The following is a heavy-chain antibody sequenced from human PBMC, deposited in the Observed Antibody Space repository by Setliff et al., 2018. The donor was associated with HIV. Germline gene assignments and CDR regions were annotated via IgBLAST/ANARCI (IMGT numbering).Heavy chain of an antibody. V-gene: IGHV3-30*02. CDR1: GFTFSYYG. D-gene: IGHD6-13*01. CDR3: AKDPNSSWHVGFYNYGMDV. J-gene: IGHJ6*02. CDR2: IRYDATDK. Sequence: GGSLRLSCATSGFTFSYYGMHWVRQAPGKGLEWVAFIRYDATDKYYAESVRGRFTISRDYSRNTLYLQMNSLRAEDSAVYYCAKDPNSSWHVGFYNYGMDVWGQGTTVTVSS.